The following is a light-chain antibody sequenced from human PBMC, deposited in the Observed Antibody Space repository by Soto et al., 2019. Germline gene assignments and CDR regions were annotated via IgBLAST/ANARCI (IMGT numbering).Light chain of an antibody. Sequence: QSVLTQPPSASGSPGQSVTISCTGTSSDFGGYNYVSWYQQHPGKAPKLMIYEVSKRPSGVPDRFSGSKSGNTASLTVSGLQAEDEADYYCSSYAGNNNLVFGGGTKLTVL. J-gene: IGLJ2*01. V-gene: IGLV2-8*01. CDR3: SSYAGNNNLV. CDR2: EVS. CDR1: SSDFGGYNY.